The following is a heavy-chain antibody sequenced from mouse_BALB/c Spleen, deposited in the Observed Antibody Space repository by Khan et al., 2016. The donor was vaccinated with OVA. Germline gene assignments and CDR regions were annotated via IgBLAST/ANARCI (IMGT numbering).Heavy chain of an antibody. J-gene: IGHJ2*01. CDR3: ARNYGSDIDY. CDR2: INPHIGET. V-gene: IGHV1-20*02. D-gene: IGHD1-1*01. CDR1: GYSFTGYF. Sequence: VRLQQSGPELVKPGASVKISCKASGYSFTGYFMNWVMQSHGKSLEWIGRINPHIGETFYNQKFKGKVTLTVDESTSTAHMELRSLASEDSAVYYSARNYGSDIDYWGQGTTLTVSS.